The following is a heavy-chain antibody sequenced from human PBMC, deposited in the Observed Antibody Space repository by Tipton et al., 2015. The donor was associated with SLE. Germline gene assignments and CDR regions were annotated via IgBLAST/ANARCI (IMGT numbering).Heavy chain of an antibody. CDR2: IIPVVGMA. CDR1: GGTLSSYI. V-gene: IGHV1-69*09. CDR3: AREKGKRGYSYGPDY. J-gene: IGHJ4*02. D-gene: IGHD5-18*01. Sequence: QLVQSGAEVKKPGSSVKVSCKASGGTLSSYILSWIRQAPGQGLEWMGRIIPVVGMANYAQKFQGRVTLTADTSASTAYMELRSLTSDDTAVYYCAREKGKRGYSYGPDYWGQGTLVTVSS.